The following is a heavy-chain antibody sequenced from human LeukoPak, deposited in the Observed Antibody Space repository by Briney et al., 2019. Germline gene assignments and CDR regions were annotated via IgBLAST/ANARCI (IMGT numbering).Heavy chain of an antibody. Sequence: GGSLRLSCAASGFTFSSYAMSRVRQAPGKGLEWVSAISGSGGSTYYADSVKGRFTISRDNSKNTLYLQMNSLRAEDTAVYYCAKGQDYGDYQYYFDYWGQGTLVTVSS. J-gene: IGHJ4*02. D-gene: IGHD4-17*01. CDR3: AKGQDYGDYQYYFDY. CDR1: GFTFSSYA. V-gene: IGHV3-23*01. CDR2: ISGSGGST.